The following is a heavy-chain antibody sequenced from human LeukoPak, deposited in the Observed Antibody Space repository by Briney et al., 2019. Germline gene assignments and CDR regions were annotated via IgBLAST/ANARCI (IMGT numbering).Heavy chain of an antibody. J-gene: IGHJ4*02. CDR3: ARHFQSGLVGYYFDY. V-gene: IGHV4-59*08. D-gene: IGHD2-15*01. Sequence: SETLSLTCTVSGGSISSYYWSWIRQPPGKGLEWIGYIYYSGSTNYNPSLKSRVTISVDTSKNQFSLKLSSVTAADTAVYYCARHFQSGLVGYYFDYWGQGTLVTVSS. CDR1: GGSISSYY. CDR2: IYYSGST.